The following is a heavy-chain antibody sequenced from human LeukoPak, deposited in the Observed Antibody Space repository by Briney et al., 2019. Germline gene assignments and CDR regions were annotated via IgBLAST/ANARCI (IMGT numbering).Heavy chain of an antibody. D-gene: IGHD4-17*01. Sequence: SETLSLTCTVSGGSISSSGSCWGWVRQPPGKGLEWIGYIYYSGSTYYNPSLKSRVTISVDTSKNQFSLNLSSVTAADTAVYYCARQRRPTVTSDFAYWGQGTLVTVSS. CDR2: IYYSGST. J-gene: IGHJ4*02. V-gene: IGHV4-39*01. CDR3: ARQRRPTVTSDFAY. CDR1: GGSISSSGSC.